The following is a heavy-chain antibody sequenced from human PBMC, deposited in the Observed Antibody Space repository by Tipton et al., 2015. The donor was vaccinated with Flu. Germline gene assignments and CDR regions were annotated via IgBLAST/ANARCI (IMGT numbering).Heavy chain of an antibody. V-gene: IGHV5-51*03. Sequence: VQLVQSGAEVKKPGESLKISCKGFGHNFANYWIGWVRQMPGKGLEWMGMIYPGDSDTRYGPSSQGQVTMSVDNSISTVYLQWSSLETSDTAIYYCVRPATAYNSDDYWGQGILVTVSS. J-gene: IGHJ4*02. CDR1: GHNFANYW. CDR3: VRPATAYNSDDY. D-gene: IGHD6-25*01. CDR2: IYPGDSDT.